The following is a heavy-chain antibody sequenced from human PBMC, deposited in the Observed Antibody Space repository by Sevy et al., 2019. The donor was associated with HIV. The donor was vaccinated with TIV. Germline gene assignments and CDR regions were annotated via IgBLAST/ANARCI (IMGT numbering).Heavy chain of an antibody. J-gene: IGHJ3*02. D-gene: IGHD1-26*01. V-gene: IGHV4-31*03. CDR2: ISYSGRT. Sequence: SETLSLTCTVSGGSISSLNYYWSWIRQHPGKGLEWIGYISYSGRTNDNPSLKSRITLSVDTSKNQFSLRLSSVTAADTAVYYCARANAYLTSDAFDIWGQGTMVTVSS. CDR1: GGSISSLNYY. CDR3: ARANAYLTSDAFDI.